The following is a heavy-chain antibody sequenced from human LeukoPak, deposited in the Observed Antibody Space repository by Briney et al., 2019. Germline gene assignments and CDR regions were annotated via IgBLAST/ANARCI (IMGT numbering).Heavy chain of an antibody. CDR1: GFTFSSYG. D-gene: IGHD6-19*01. CDR3: AKDVRIAVTWFDY. Sequence: GGSLRLSCAASGFTFSSYGMHWVRQAPGKGLEWVAVISYDGSSKYYADSVKGRFTISRDNSKNTLYLQMNSLRAEDTAVYYCAKDVRIAVTWFDYWGQGTLVTVS. J-gene: IGHJ4*02. CDR2: ISYDGSSK. V-gene: IGHV3-30*18.